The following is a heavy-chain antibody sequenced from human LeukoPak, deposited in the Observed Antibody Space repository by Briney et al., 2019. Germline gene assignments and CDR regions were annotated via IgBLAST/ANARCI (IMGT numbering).Heavy chain of an antibody. CDR2: ISSSSSYI. Sequence: AEGSLRLSCAASGFTFSSYSMNWVRQAPGKGLEWVSSISSSSSYIYYADSVKGRFTISRDNAKNSLYLQMNSLRAEDTAVYYCARGRYYYDSSGYPTPGYWGQGTLVTVSS. J-gene: IGHJ4*02. CDR1: GFTFSSYS. CDR3: ARGRYYYDSSGYPTPGY. V-gene: IGHV3-21*01. D-gene: IGHD3-22*01.